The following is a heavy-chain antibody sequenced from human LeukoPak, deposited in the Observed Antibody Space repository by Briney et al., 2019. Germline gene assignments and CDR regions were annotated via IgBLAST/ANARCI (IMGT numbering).Heavy chain of an antibody. V-gene: IGHV3-30*04. Sequence: GGSLRLSCAASGFTFSTYAIHWVRQAPGKGLEWVAVISYDGINKYYADSVKGRFTISRDNSKNTLYLQMNSLRAEDTAVYYCARDQVGALDYWGQGTLVTVSS. CDR1: GFTFSTYA. CDR3: ARDQVGALDY. J-gene: IGHJ4*02. CDR2: ISYDGINK. D-gene: IGHD1-26*01.